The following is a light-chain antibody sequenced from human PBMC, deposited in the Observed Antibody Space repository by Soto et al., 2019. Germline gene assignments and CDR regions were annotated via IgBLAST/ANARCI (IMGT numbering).Light chain of an antibody. J-gene: IGKJ2*01. Sequence: DIQMTQSPSSLSASVGDRVTLTCRASQNINNYLYWYQQKAGRAPKLLIYAASSLQSGVPSRFSGSGSGTDFTLTISSLQPEAFATYYCQQSYSNLYTFGQGTKMEIK. V-gene: IGKV1-39*01. CDR3: QQSYSNLYT. CDR1: QNINNY. CDR2: AAS.